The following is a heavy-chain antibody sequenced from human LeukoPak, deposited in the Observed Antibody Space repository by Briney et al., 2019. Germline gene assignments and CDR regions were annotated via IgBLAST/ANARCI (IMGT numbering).Heavy chain of an antibody. J-gene: IGHJ4*02. D-gene: IGHD6-13*01. Sequence: GASVKVSCKTSGYTFTSYGISWVRQAPGQGLEWMGWISGYNGNTNYAQKLQGRVTMTTDTSTSTAYMGLRSLRSDDTAVYYCARSHSNSWCQNWGQGTLVTVSS. CDR1: GYTFTSYG. CDR3: ARSHSNSWCQN. CDR2: ISGYNGNT. V-gene: IGHV1-18*01.